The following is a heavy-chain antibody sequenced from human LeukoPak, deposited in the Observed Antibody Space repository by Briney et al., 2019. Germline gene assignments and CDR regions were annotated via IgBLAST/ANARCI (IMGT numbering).Heavy chain of an antibody. CDR1: GGTFSSYA. J-gene: IGHJ4*02. Sequence: SVKVSCKASGGTFSSYAISWVRQAPGQGLEWMGRIIPIFGIANYAQKFQGRVTITADKSTSTAYMELSSPRSEDTAVYYCARDWYYDSSGYYHGPDYWGQGTLVTVSS. V-gene: IGHV1-69*04. D-gene: IGHD3-22*01. CDR2: IIPIFGIA. CDR3: ARDWYYDSSGYYHGPDY.